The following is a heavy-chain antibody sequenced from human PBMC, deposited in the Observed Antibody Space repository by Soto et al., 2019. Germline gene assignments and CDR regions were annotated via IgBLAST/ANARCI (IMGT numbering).Heavy chain of an antibody. J-gene: IGHJ6*02. CDR2: TNAGNGYT. CDR3: ARVLDCSGGRCLEDSYYGCDV. V-gene: IGHV1-3*01. Sequence: QFQLVQSGAEVKKPGASVTVSCKASGYTFSNYAMHWVRQAPGQRLEWLGWTNAGNGYTQYSQNFQGRVTLTRDTSATTAYMELSSLRSEDTALYYCARVLDCSGGRCLEDSYYGCDVWGQGTTVTVSS. D-gene: IGHD2-15*01. CDR1: GYTFSNYA.